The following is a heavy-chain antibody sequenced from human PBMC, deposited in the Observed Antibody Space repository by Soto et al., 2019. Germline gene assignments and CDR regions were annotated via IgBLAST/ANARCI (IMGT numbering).Heavy chain of an antibody. CDR3: AKSVDVVATIMKF. Sequence: EVQLLESGGTSVQPGGSLRLSCAGPGFTFRSYYMSWVRQAPGEGLEWVSTVTGSGVSTFYADSVKGRFTISRDNSKNTLYLQMNSLRAEDTAVYYCAKSVDVVATIMKFWGQGTLVTVSS. J-gene: IGHJ1*01. D-gene: IGHD5-12*01. CDR1: GFTFRSYY. V-gene: IGHV3-23*01. CDR2: VTGSGVST.